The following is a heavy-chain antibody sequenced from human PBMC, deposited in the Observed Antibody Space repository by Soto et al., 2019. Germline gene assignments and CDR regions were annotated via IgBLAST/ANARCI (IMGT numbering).Heavy chain of an antibody. D-gene: IGHD2-2*01. CDR2: ISTDARTT. J-gene: IGHJ6*03. V-gene: IGHV3-74*01. Sequence: EVQLVESGGGLVQPGGSLRLSCAASGFTFSNYWMHWVRQAPGKGLVWVSRISTDARTTTYADSVKGRFTISRDNAKNTLYLQMSSLRAEDTAVYYCVRVGRVVPVGSFRGDFYYYYNMDVWGKGTTVTVSS. CDR3: VRVGRVVPVGSFRGDFYYYYNMDV. CDR1: GFTFSNYW.